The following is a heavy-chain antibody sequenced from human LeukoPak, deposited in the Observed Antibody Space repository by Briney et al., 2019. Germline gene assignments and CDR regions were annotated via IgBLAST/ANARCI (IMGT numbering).Heavy chain of an antibody. V-gene: IGHV4-4*02. CDR1: GCSISSRNW. Sequence: SETLSLTCAVSGCSISSRNWWSWVRQPPGKGMEWIGEIYHSGNTNYNPSLKSRVTISVDKSKNQFSLKLRSVTAADTAVYYCASNYCSSTSCYKPYYYYGMDVWGQGTTVTVSS. CDR3: ASNYCSSTSCYKPYYYYGMDV. J-gene: IGHJ6*02. CDR2: IYHSGNT. D-gene: IGHD2-2*01.